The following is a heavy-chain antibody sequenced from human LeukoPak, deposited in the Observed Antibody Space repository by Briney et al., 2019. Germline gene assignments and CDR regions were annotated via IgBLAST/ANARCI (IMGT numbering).Heavy chain of an antibody. Sequence: SETLSLTCTVSGGSISSYYWSWLRQPPGKGLEWIGYIYYSGSTNYNPSLTNRVTISVDTSNNLFSLKLRSVTAADTAFYYCARAITYYYDSSGYYYVVIAAFDIWGQGTMVTVSS. CDR3: ARAITYYYDSSGYYYVVIAAFDI. CDR1: GGSISSYY. J-gene: IGHJ3*02. CDR2: IYYSGST. D-gene: IGHD3-22*01. V-gene: IGHV4-59*01.